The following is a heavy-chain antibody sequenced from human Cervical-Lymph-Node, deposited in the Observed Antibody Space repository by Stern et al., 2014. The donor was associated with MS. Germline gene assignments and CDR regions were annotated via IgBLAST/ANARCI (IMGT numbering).Heavy chain of an antibody. V-gene: IGHV5-51*01. CDR1: GYTFAFYW. D-gene: IGHD3-22*01. J-gene: IGHJ5*02. CDR2: IYPGDSKT. CDR3: ARLVNFNYFDP. Sequence: EVQLVESGAEVKKPGESVKISCKGSGYTFAFYWIALVRQMPGKGLEWMGIIYPGDSKTTYSPSFEGQVTFSADESISTAYLHWNSLKASDTAIYYCARLVNFNYFDPWGQGTLVTVSS.